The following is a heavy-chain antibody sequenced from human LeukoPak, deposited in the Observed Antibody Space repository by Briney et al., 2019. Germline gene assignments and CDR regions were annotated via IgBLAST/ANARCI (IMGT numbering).Heavy chain of an antibody. J-gene: IGHJ4*02. D-gene: IGHD2-2*01. CDR1: GGSISSYY. Sequence: SETLSLTCTVSGGSISSYYWSWIRQPPGKGLEWIGYIYYSGSTNYNPSLKSRVTISVDTSKNQFSLKLSSVTAADTAVYYCARLMARRGIVVVPAAIDYWGQGTLVTVSS. CDR3: ARLMARRGIVVVPAAIDY. V-gene: IGHV4-59*08. CDR2: IYYSGST.